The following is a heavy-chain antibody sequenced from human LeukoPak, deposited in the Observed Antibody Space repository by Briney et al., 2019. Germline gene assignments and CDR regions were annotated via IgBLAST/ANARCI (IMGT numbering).Heavy chain of an antibody. J-gene: IGHJ1*01. CDR2: ISSSGSTI. Sequence: PGGSLRLSCAASGFTFSSYSMNWVRQAPGKGLEWVSYISSSGSTIYYADSVKGRFTISRDNAKNSLYLQMNSLRAEDTAVYYCATTRRLRLDPAPEYFQHWGQGTLVTVSS. V-gene: IGHV3-48*04. CDR3: ATTRRLRLDPAPEYFQH. CDR1: GFTFSSYS.